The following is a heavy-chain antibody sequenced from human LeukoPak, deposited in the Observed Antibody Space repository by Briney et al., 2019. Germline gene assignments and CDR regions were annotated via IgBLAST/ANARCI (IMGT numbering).Heavy chain of an antibody. J-gene: IGHJ3*02. CDR3: ARERDQLLFAFDI. D-gene: IGHD2-2*01. CDR2: IIPIFGTA. CDR1: GGTFSSYA. V-gene: IGHV1-69*05. Sequence: ASVKVSCKASGGTFSSYAISWVRQAPGQGLEWMGGIIPIFGTANYAQKFQGRVTITTDESTSTAYMELSSLRSEDTAVYYCARERDQLLFAFDIWGQGTMVTVSS.